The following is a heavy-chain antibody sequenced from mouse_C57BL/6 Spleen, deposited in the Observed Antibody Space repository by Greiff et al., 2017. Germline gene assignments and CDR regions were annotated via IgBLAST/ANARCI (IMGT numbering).Heavy chain of an antibody. V-gene: IGHV1-82*01. Sequence: VQLQQSGPELVKPGASVKISCKASGYAFSSSWMNWVKQRPGKGLEWIGRIYPGDGDTNYNGKFKGKATLTADKSSSTAYMQLSSLTSEDSAVYFCAGLYDYDATFDYWGQGTTLTVSS. J-gene: IGHJ2*01. CDR2: IYPGDGDT. D-gene: IGHD2-4*01. CDR3: AGLYDYDATFDY. CDR1: GYAFSSSW.